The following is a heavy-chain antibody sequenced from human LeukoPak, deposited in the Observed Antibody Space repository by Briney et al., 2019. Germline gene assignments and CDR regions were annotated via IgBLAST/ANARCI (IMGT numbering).Heavy chain of an antibody. J-gene: IGHJ4*02. CDR1: GFIFSSCN. D-gene: IGHD3-16*01. CDR3: ARGEDNADEYLREDY. CDR2: ISSGSSYI. V-gene: IGHV3-21*01. Sequence: GGSMRLSCAASGFIFSSCNMNWVRQAPGKGLEWVSSISSGSSYINYADSVKGRFTISRDNAKNSLYLQMNSLRAEDTAVYYCARGEDNADEYLREDYWGQGILVTVSS.